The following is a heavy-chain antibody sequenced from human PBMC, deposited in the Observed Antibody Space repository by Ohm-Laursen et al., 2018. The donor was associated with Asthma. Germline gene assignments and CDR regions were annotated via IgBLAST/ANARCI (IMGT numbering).Heavy chain of an antibody. Sequence: SLRLSCAASGFKFSDYYMSWIRQAPGKGLEYVSHISSDSIHTEYADSVKGRFTISRDNAKNSLYLQMNSLRAEDTAVYYCAKDRSGSYYVLDYWGQGTLVTVSS. J-gene: IGHJ4*02. D-gene: IGHD1-26*01. CDR3: AKDRSGSYYVLDY. V-gene: IGHV3-11*06. CDR1: GFKFSDYY. CDR2: ISSDSIHT.